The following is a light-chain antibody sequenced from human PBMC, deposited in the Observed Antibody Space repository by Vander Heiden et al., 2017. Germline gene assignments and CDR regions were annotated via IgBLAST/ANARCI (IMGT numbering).Light chain of an antibody. CDR2: SAS. Sequence: DIQLTQSPSFLSSSPGDRATLTCRASQGISSYLAWYQQTPGKAPKLLISSASALQSGVPSRFSGSGSGTEFTLTINSLQPEDSATFYCEHLNNFPLTFGGGTKVEI. CDR1: QGISSY. J-gene: IGKJ4*01. CDR3: EHLNNFPLT. V-gene: IGKV1-9*01.